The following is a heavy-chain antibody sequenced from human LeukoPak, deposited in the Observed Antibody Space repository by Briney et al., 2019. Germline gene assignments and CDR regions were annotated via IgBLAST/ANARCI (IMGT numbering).Heavy chain of an antibody. CDR3: ARRSAQLAYYYYYMDV. CDR1: GGSISSSSYY. CDR2: IYYSGST. Sequence: SETLSLTCTVSGGSISSSSYYWGWIRQPPGKGLEWIGSIYYSGSTYYNPSLKSRVTISVDTSKNQFSLKLSSVTAADTAVYYCARRSAQLAYYYYYMDVWGKGTTVTVSS. J-gene: IGHJ6*03. V-gene: IGHV4-39*01. D-gene: IGHD6-6*01.